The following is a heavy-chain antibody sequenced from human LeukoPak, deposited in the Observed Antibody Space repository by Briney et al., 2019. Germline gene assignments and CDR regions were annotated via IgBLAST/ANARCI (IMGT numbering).Heavy chain of an antibody. D-gene: IGHD2-21*01. CDR3: ASIPNPASTLGDY. CDR2: ISSSSSYI. V-gene: IGHV3-21*01. Sequence: TGGSLRLSCAASGFTFSSYSMNWVRQAPGKGLEWVSSISSSSSYIYYADSVKGRFTISRDNAKNSLYLQMNSLRAEDTAVYYCASIPNPASTLGDYWGQGTLVTVSS. CDR1: GFTFSSYS. J-gene: IGHJ4*02.